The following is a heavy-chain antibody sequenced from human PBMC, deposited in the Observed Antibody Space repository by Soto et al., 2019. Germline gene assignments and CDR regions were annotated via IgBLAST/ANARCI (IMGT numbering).Heavy chain of an antibody. CDR2: INPNSGGT. CDR3: ARGSYKYRTNGVCHAWTFNYFDY. CDR1: GYTFTGYY. Sequence: ASVKVSCKASGYTFTGYYMHWVRQAPGQGLEWMGWINPNSGGTTYAQKFQGRVTMTRDTSISTAYMELSRLRSDDTAVYYCARGSYKYRTNGVCHAWTFNYFDYLDQGTLVTVSS. J-gene: IGHJ4*01. D-gene: IGHD2-8*01. V-gene: IGHV1-2*02.